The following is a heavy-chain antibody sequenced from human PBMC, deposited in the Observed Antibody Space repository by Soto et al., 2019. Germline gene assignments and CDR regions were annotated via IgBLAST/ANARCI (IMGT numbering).Heavy chain of an antibody. D-gene: IGHD3-3*01. CDR2: ISSDSRTI. J-gene: IGHJ6*02. V-gene: IGHV3-48*02. CDR1: GFTFSSYA. Sequence: PGGSLRLSCTASGFTFSSYAMNWVRQAPGKGLEWVSFISSDSRTIYYADSEEGRFTVSRDNARNSVSLQMDSLRDEDAAVYYCARIKLVEWFFINVDVYDMDVWGQGTPVTVSS. CDR3: ARIKLVEWFFINVDVYDMDV.